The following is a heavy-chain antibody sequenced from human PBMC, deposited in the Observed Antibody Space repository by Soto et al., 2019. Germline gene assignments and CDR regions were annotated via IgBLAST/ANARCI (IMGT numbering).Heavy chain of an antibody. CDR1: GYTFSSYG. V-gene: IGHV1-18*01. D-gene: IGHD6-25*01. CDR3: ARQGAALRDYYYGMDV. Sequence: ASVKVSCKASGYTFSSYGISWVRQAPGQGLEWMGWISAYNGNTNYAQKLQGRVTMTTDTSTSTAYMELRSLRSEDTAVYYCARQGAALRDYYYGMDVWGQGTTVTVSS. CDR2: ISAYNGNT. J-gene: IGHJ6*02.